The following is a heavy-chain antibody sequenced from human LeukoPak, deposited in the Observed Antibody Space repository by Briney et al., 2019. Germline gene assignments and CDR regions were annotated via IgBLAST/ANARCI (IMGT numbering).Heavy chain of an antibody. CDR1: GGSFSSYA. V-gene: IGHV1-69*13. D-gene: IGHD6-19*01. Sequence: GASVKVSCKASGGSFSSYAISWVRQAPGQGLEWMGGIIPIFGTANYAQKFQGRVTITADESTSTAYMELSSLRSEDTAVYYCARVSDSSGWSSDYWGQGTLVTVSS. J-gene: IGHJ4*02. CDR3: ARVSDSSGWSSDY. CDR2: IIPIFGTA.